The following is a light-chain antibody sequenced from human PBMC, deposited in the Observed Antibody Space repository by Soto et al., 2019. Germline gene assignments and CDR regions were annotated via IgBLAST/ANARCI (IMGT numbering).Light chain of an antibody. V-gene: IGLV1-44*01. J-gene: IGLJ1*01. CDR3: AAWDDSLKAYV. Sequence: QSVLTQPPSASGTPGQRVTISCSGSSPNIGSNTVNWYRQVPGTAPKYLIYSNSQRPSGVPDRISGSKSGTSASLAISGLQSEDEADYYCAAWDDSLKAYVFGTGTKLTVL. CDR2: SNS. CDR1: SPNIGSNT.